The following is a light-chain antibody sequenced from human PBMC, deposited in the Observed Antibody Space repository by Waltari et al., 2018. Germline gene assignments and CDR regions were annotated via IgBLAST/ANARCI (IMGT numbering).Light chain of an antibody. V-gene: IGLV2-14*01. J-gene: IGLJ1*01. CDR2: EVS. CDR1: NNDVGCYNY. Sequence: QSALTQPASVSGSPGQSIPISCTGTNNDVGCYNYVSWYQQYAGKAPKPLIYEVSNRPSGVSNRFSGSKSGNTASLTISGLQAEDEADYYCTSKTGTITYVFGTGTKVTVL. CDR3: TSKTGTITYV.